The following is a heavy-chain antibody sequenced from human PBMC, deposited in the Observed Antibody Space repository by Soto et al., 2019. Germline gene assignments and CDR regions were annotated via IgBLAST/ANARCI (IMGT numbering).Heavy chain of an antibody. V-gene: IGHV1-3*01. CDR1: GYTFTSYA. CDR2: INAGNGNT. D-gene: IGHD3-22*01. Sequence: GASVKVSCKASGYTFTSYAMHWVRQAPGQRLEWMGWINAGNGNTKYSQKFQGRVTITRDTSASTAYMELSSLRSEDTAVHYCAREDYYDSSGYFSSNWFDPWGQGTLVTVS. J-gene: IGHJ5*02. CDR3: AREDYYDSSGYFSSNWFDP.